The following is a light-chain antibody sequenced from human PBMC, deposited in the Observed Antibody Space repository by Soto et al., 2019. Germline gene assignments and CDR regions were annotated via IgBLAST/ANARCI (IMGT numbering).Light chain of an antibody. CDR1: SSDVGKYDY. J-gene: IGLJ1*01. V-gene: IGLV2-8*01. CDR3: NSYVAGSHV. CDR2: EVS. Sequence: QSVLTQPPSASGSPGQSVTISCTGTSSDVGKYDYVSWFQHHPGKAPKLIIYEVSKRPSGVPDRCSGSKSGSTSSLTVSGLQTEDEADYYCNSYVAGSHVFGPGTKVTLL.